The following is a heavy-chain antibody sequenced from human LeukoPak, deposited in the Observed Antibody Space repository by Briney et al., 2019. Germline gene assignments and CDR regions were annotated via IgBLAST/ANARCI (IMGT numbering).Heavy chain of an antibody. Sequence: GGSLRLSCAASGFTFSDYYMSWIRQAPGKRLEWVSYISSSGSTIYYADSVKGRFTISRDNAKNSLYLQMNSLRAEDTAVYYCARDLGDRHYYYYGMDVWGQGTTVTVSS. CDR3: ARDLGDRHYYYYGMDV. J-gene: IGHJ6*02. CDR1: GFTFSDYY. CDR2: ISSSGSTI. V-gene: IGHV3-11*01. D-gene: IGHD2-21*02.